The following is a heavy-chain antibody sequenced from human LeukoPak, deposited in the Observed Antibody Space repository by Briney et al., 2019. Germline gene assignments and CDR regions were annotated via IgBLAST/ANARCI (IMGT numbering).Heavy chain of an antibody. J-gene: IGHJ6*02. V-gene: IGHV3-30*03. Sequence: AGGSLRLSCAASGFTFSSSAMHWVRQAPGKGLEWVAVISDDESNKYYADSVKGRFTISRDNSKNTLYLQMNSLRAEDTAVYYCARGTDTKPFWSGYWVDVWGQGTTVTVSS. CDR3: ARGTDTKPFWSGYWVDV. D-gene: IGHD3-3*01. CDR2: ISDDESNK. CDR1: GFTFSSSA.